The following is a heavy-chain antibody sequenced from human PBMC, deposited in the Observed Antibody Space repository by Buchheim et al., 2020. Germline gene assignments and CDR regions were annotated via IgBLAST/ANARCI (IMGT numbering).Heavy chain of an antibody. CDR3: ARQGHYGDYDN. CDR2: IHYSGST. Sequence: QVQLQESGPGLVKPSETLSLTCTVSGGSISSYYWSWIRQPPGGGLECIAYIHYSGSTNYNPSPKSRVTISVETSKHQFSLKVSSVTAADTAVYYCARQGHYGDYDNWGQGTL. CDR1: GGSISSYY. D-gene: IGHD4-17*01. V-gene: IGHV4-59*08. J-gene: IGHJ4*02.